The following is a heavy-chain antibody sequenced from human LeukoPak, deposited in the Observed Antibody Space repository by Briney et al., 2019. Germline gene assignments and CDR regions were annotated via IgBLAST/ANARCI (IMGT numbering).Heavy chain of an antibody. J-gene: IGHJ4*02. Sequence: GGSLRLSCTASGFTFGDYAMSWVRQAPGKELEWVGFIRSKAYGGTTEYAASVKGRFTISRDDSKSIAYLQMNSLKTEDTAVYYCTLYYYDSSGYYSNYFDYWGQGTLVTVSS. CDR3: TLYYYDSSGYYSNYFDY. D-gene: IGHD3-22*01. V-gene: IGHV3-49*04. CDR1: GFTFGDYA. CDR2: IRSKAYGGTT.